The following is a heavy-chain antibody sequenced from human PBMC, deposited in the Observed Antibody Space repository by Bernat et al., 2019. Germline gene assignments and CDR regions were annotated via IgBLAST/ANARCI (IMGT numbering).Heavy chain of an antibody. J-gene: IGHJ4*02. CDR3: AKPLYGSGSYYDY. CDR2: ISYDGSNK. CDR1: GFTFSSYG. Sequence: QVQLVESGGGVVQPGRSLRLSCAASGFTFSSYGMHWVRQAPGKGLEWVAVISYDGSNKYYADSVKGRFTISRDNPKNTLYLQMNSLRAEDTAVYYCAKPLYGSGSYYDYWGQGTLVTVSS. D-gene: IGHD3-10*01. V-gene: IGHV3-30*18.